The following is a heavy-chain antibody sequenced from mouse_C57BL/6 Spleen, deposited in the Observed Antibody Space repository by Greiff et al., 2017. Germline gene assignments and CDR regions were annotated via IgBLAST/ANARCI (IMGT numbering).Heavy chain of an antibody. CDR2: IDPEDGET. CDR3: ARDSTTVVALDY. V-gene: IGHV14-2*01. CDR1: GFNIKDYY. D-gene: IGHD1-1*01. Sequence: DVQLQESGAELVKPGASVKLSCTASGFNIKDYYMHWVKQRTEQGLEWIGRIDPEDGETKYAPKFPGKATITADTSSNTAYLQLSSLTSEDTAVYYCARDSTTVVALDYWGQGTTLTVSS. J-gene: IGHJ2*01.